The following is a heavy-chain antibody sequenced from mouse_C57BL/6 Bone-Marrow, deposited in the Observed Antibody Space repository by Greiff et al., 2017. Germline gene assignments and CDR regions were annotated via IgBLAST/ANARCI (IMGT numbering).Heavy chain of an antibody. J-gene: IGHJ3*01. CDR2: IYPGDGDT. CDR3: ARNEGFAY. CDR1: GYAFSSSW. Sequence: VQLQQSGPELVKPGASVKISCKASGYAFSSSWMNWVKQRPGKGLEWIGRIYPGDGDTNYNGKFKGKATLTADKSSSTAYMQLSSLTSEDSAVYFCARNEGFAYGGQGTLVTVSA. V-gene: IGHV1-82*01.